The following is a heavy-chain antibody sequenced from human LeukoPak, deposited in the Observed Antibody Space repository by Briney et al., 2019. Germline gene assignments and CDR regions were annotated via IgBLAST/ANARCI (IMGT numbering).Heavy chain of an antibody. CDR1: GYSFNTYW. Sequence: GESLKISCKGSGYSFNTYWIGWVRQMPGKGLEWMGIIYAGDSDTRYSPSFQGQVTMSVDKSINTAYLQWSSLRASDTAVYFCARRQGCSNTACPPDYWGQGTLVTVSS. CDR2: IYAGDSDT. J-gene: IGHJ4*02. CDR3: ARRQGCSNTACPPDY. V-gene: IGHV5-51*01. D-gene: IGHD2-2*01.